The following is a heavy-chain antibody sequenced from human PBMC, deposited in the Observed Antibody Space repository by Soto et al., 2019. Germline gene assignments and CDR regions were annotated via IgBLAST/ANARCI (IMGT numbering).Heavy chain of an antibody. Sequence: GGSLRLSCAASGFTFSSYAMSWVRQAPGKGLEWVSAISGSGGSTYYADSVKGRFTISRDNSKNTLYPQMNSLRAEDTAVYYCAKVGGYSSSWSKFDYWGQGTLVTVSS. CDR1: GFTFSSYA. D-gene: IGHD6-13*01. CDR2: ISGSGGST. V-gene: IGHV3-23*01. CDR3: AKVGGYSSSWSKFDY. J-gene: IGHJ4*02.